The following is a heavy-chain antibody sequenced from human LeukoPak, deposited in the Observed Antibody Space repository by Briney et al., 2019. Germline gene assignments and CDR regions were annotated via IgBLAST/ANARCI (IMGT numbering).Heavy chain of an antibody. J-gene: IGHJ4*02. V-gene: IGHV3-30*03. Sequence: GGSLRLSCAASGFTFSSYGMHWVRQAPGKGLEWVAVISYDGSNKYYADSVKGRFTISRDNSKNTLYLQMNSLRAEDTAVYYCATSGSYYRTNRRGFDYWGQGTLVTVSS. D-gene: IGHD1-26*01. CDR1: GFTFSSYG. CDR2: ISYDGSNK. CDR3: ATSGSYYRTNRRGFDY.